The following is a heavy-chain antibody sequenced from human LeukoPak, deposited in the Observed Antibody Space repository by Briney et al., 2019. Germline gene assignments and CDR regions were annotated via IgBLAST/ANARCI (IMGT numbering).Heavy chain of an antibody. Sequence: SETLSLTCTVSGGSISSSSYYWGWIRQPPGKGLEWIGSIYYSGSTYYNPSLKSRATISVDTSKNQFSLKLSSVTAADTAVYYCARSRMVANWFDPWGQGTLVTVSS. D-gene: IGHD5-12*01. CDR2: IYYSGST. V-gene: IGHV4-39*07. J-gene: IGHJ5*02. CDR3: ARSRMVANWFDP. CDR1: GGSISSSSYY.